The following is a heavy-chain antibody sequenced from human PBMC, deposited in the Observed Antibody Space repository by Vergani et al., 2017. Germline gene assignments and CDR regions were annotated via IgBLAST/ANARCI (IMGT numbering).Heavy chain of an antibody. CDR2: INHSGST. D-gene: IGHD6-13*01. CDR1: GGSISSGNN. Sequence: QVQLQESGPGLVKPSQTLSLTCTVSGGSISSGNNWGWIRQPPGKGLEWIGEINHSGSTNYNPSLKSRVTISVDTSKNQFSLKLSSVTAADTAVYYCARGRGSTGCMDVWGKGTTVTVSS. V-gene: IGHV4-38-2*02. CDR3: ARGRGSTGCMDV. J-gene: IGHJ6*03.